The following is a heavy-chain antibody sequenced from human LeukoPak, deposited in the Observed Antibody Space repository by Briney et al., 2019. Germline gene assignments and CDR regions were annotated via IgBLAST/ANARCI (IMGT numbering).Heavy chain of an antibody. D-gene: IGHD3-16*01. CDR1: GFTFSDYA. J-gene: IGHJ4*02. Sequence: GGSLILSCAASGFTFSDYAMSWVRQTPGWGLEWVSTISGSAGSTHNADSVKGRFTISRDNSKNTLYLHVSSLRVEDTAVYYCAKDRGFNYGYGFDYWGQGNLVTVSS. CDR3: AKDRGFNYGYGFDY. V-gene: IGHV3-23*01. CDR2: ISGSAGST.